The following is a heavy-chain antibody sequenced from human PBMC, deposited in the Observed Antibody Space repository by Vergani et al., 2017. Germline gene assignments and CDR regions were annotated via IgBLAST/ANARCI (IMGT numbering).Heavy chain of an antibody. CDR3: AKLGGGYFDWLSTPYYYYGMDV. Sequence: EVQLLESGGGLVQPGGSLRLSCAASGFTFSSYAMSWVRQAPGKGLEWVSAISGSGGSTYYADSVKGRFTISRDNSKNTRYLQMNSLRAEDTAVYYCAKLGGGYFDWLSTPYYYYGMDVWGQGTTVTVSS. D-gene: IGHD3-9*01. CDR1: GFTFSSYA. CDR2: ISGSGGST. J-gene: IGHJ6*02. V-gene: IGHV3-23*01.